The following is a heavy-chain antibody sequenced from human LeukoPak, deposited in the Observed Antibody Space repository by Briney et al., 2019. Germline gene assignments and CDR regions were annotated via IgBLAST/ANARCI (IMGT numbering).Heavy chain of an antibody. Sequence: SETLSLTCTVSGGSISSYYWSWIRQPPGKGLEWIGYIYYSGSTNYNPSLKSRVTISVDTSKNQFSLKLSSVTAADTAVYYCARDPGYGDYGDYFDYWGQGTLVTVSS. CDR3: ARDPGYGDYGDYFDY. J-gene: IGHJ4*02. D-gene: IGHD4-17*01. CDR2: IYYSGST. V-gene: IGHV4-59*12. CDR1: GGSISSYY.